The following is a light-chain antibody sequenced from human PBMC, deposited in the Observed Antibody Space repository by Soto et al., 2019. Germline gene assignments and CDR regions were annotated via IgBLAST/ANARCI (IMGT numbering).Light chain of an antibody. CDR2: EVN. Sequence: QSALTQPASVSGSPGQSITISCTGASSDVGDYNYVSWYQHHPGKAPKLLIYEVNNRPSGVSDRFSGSKSGNVASLTISWLQAEDEAEYYCSSYTSSSTYVFGTGTQVTV. V-gene: IGLV2-14*01. CDR1: SSDVGDYNY. J-gene: IGLJ1*01. CDR3: SSYTSSSTYV.